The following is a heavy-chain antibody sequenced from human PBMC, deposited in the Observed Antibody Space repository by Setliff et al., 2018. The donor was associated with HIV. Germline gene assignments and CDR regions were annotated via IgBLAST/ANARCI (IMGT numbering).Heavy chain of an antibody. D-gene: IGHD6-6*01. CDR1: GGSFSDYY. V-gene: IGHV4-34*09. J-gene: IGHJ4*02. CDR3: ARDSRERGPTSSC. CDR2: IHPSGST. Sequence: PSETLSLTCAVYGGSFSDYYRTWIRQPPGKGLEWIGEIHPSGSTNYNPSLESRVTISVDTSKNQFSLKLSSVTAADTAVYYCARDSRERGPTSSCWGQGTLVTVS.